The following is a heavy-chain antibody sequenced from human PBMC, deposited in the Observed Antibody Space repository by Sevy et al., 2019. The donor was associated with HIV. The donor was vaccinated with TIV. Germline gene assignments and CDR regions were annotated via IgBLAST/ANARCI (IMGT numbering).Heavy chain of an antibody. Sequence: GESLKISCVASGFTFSNAWMSWVRQAPGKGLEWVGRIKGKIYDGTIDYAAPVKGRFSISRDDSKNTLYLQMNSLKTEDTAVYYCTTASWSQEDYYNYWGQGTLVTVSS. CDR3: TTASWSQEDYYNY. V-gene: IGHV3-15*01. CDR1: GFTFSNAW. J-gene: IGHJ4*02. CDR2: IKGKIYDGTI. D-gene: IGHD6-13*01.